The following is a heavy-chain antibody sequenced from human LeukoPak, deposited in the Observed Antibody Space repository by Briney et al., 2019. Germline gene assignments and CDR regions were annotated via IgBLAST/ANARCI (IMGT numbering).Heavy chain of an antibody. Sequence: ASVKVSCKASGYTFTGYYMHWVRQAPGQGLEWMGWINPNSGGANYAQKFQGRVTMTRDTSISTAYMELSRLRSDDTAVYYCASGYSSSWYYLDYWGQGTLVTVSS. CDR1: GYTFTGYY. CDR3: ASGYSSSWYYLDY. J-gene: IGHJ4*02. CDR2: INPNSGGA. D-gene: IGHD6-13*01. V-gene: IGHV1-2*02.